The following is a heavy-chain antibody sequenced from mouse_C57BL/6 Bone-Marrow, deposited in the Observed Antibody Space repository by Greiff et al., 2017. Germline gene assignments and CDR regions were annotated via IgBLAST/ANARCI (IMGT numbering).Heavy chain of an antibody. CDR2: ISNGGGST. Sequence: EVQLVESGRGLVQPGASLKLSCAASGFTFSDYYMYWVRQTPEKRLEWVEYISNGGGSTFYPDTVKGRYTFDIDNAKNTMYLQLRRLKSEDTAMYYCERTGHWYFDVWGTGTTVTVSS. CDR3: ERTGHWYFDV. CDR1: GFTFSDYY. J-gene: IGHJ1*03. V-gene: IGHV5-12*01.